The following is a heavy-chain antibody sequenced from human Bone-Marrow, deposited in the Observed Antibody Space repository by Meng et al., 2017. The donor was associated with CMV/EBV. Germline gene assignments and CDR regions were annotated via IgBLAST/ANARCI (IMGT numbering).Heavy chain of an antibody. CDR1: GGTFSSYT. J-gene: IGHJ5*02. V-gene: IGHV1-69*02. CDR2: IIPILGIA. D-gene: IGHD3-10*01. Sequence: SVKVSCKASGGTFSSYTISWVRQAPGQGLEWMGRIIPILGIANYAQKFQGRVTITADKSTSAAYMELSSLRSEDTAVYYCARSHPNYYGSGSHRWFDPWGQRNLVNVAS. CDR3: ARSHPNYYGSGSHRWFDP.